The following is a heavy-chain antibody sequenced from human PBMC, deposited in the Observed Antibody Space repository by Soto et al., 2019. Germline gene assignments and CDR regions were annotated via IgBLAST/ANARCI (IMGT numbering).Heavy chain of an antibody. J-gene: IGHJ6*02. V-gene: IGHV3-48*03. D-gene: IGHD3-3*01. Sequence: GGSLRLSCVASGFSSSRYELNWVRQAPGKGLEWVAYIGTSGNIIHYADSVRGRFTISRDSAKNSLYLQMNSLRAEDTAVYYCAKDRTYYDFWSGYRHYGMDVWGQGTTVTVSS. CDR1: GFSSSRYE. CDR3: AKDRTYYDFWSGYRHYGMDV. CDR2: IGTSGNII.